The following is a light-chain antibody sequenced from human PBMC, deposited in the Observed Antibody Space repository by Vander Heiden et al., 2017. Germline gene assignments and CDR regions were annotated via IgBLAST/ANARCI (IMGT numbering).Light chain of an antibody. V-gene: IGLV2-14*03. Sequence: QSALTQTASVSGSPGQSTTISWTRTSSDVGGNTFVSWYQQLPGKALKLLILYVSSRAPVVSNRFSGSKSSNTASLTISGLQTEDEADYYCVSYASSTFVLFGGGTKLTVL. CDR3: VSYASSTFVL. CDR1: SSDVGGNTF. CDR2: YVS. J-gene: IGLJ2*01.